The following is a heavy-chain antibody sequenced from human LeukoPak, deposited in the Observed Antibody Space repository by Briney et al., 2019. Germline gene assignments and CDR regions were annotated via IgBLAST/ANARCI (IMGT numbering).Heavy chain of an antibody. CDR1: GFTLSSYS. J-gene: IGHJ4*02. CDR2: ISSSSSYI. D-gene: IGHD5-18*01. CDR3: ARDESPDSYGYPILGGSDY. V-gene: IGHV3-21*01. Sequence: GGSLRLSCAASGFTLSSYSMNWVRQAPGKGLEWVSSISSSSSYIYYADSVKGRFTISRDNAKNSLYLQMNSLRAEDTAVYYCARDESPDSYGYPILGGSDYWGQGTLVTVSS.